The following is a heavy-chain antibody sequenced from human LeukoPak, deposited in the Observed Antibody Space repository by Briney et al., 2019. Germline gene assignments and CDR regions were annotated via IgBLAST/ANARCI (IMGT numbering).Heavy chain of an antibody. CDR2: ISYDGGKR. CDR1: GFNFMTYG. D-gene: IGHD3-10*01. CDR3: AKGLRWFGDFYFNFFDY. Sequence: GGSLRLSCAASGFNFMTYGMHWVRQAPGKGLEWVAFISYDGGKRFFGESVKGRFTIARDNSENTVSLQMNTLKTEDTAVYYCAKGLRWFGDFYFNFFDYWGRGILVTVSS. V-gene: IGHV3-30*18. J-gene: IGHJ4*02.